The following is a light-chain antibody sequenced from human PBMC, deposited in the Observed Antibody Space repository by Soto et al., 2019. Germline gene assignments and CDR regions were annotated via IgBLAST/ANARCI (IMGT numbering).Light chain of an antibody. CDR3: QQYGSSNT. V-gene: IGKV3-11*01. CDR2: DAS. Sequence: EIVLAQSPATLSLSPGERATLSCRASQSVSNHLAWYQQRPGQAPRLLIYDASNRATGIPARFGGSGSGTDFTLTISSLESEDFAVYYCQQYGSSNTFGQGTKLEIK. J-gene: IGKJ2*01. CDR1: QSVSNH.